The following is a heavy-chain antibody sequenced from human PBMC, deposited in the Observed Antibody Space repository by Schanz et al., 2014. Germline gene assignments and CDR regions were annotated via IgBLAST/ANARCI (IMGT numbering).Heavy chain of an antibody. J-gene: IGHJ4*02. D-gene: IGHD3-10*02. CDR3: AKRFHCSGSHPFDY. Sequence: EVQVVESGGGLVRPGGSLRLSCSGFTVSAYSANWVRQAPGKGLEWVAIIDGRGITTFYADSVKGRFTISRDNAKNTVYLQMKSLRDDDTDVYYCAKRFHCSGSHPFDYWGQGTLVTVSS. CDR2: IDGRGITT. V-gene: IGHV3-23*04. CDR1: GFTVSAYS.